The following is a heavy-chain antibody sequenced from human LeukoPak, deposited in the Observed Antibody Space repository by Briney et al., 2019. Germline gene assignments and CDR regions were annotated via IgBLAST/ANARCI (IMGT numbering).Heavy chain of an antibody. D-gene: IGHD5-18*01. CDR2: INPNSGGT. V-gene: IGHV1-2*06. CDR1: GYTFTRYY. J-gene: IGHJ4*02. Sequence: ASVKVSCKASGYTFTRYYMHWVRQAPGQGLEWMGRINPNSGGTNYAQKFQGRVTITRDTSISTAYMELSRLRSDDTAVYYCARVEYSYGLGLDWGQGTQVSVSS. CDR3: ARVEYSYGLGLD.